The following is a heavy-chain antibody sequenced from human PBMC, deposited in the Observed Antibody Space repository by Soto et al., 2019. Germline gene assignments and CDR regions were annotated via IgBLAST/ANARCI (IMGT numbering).Heavy chain of an antibody. J-gene: IGHJ6*01. D-gene: IGHD3-22*01. CDR2: INAGNGNT. CDR1: GYTFTSYA. CDR3: ARDDSSGYFFQYYYYGMDV. Sequence: QVQLVQSGAEVKKPGASVKVSCKASGYTFTSYAMHWVRQAPGQRLEWMGWINAGNGNTKYSQKFKGRVTITRDTCASTAYMELSSLRSEDTAVYYCARDDSSGYFFQYYYYGMDVWGQGTTFTVSS. V-gene: IGHV1-3*01.